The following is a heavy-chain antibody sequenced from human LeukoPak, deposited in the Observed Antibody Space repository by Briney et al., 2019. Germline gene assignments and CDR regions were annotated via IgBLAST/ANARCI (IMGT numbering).Heavy chain of an antibody. J-gene: IGHJ6*02. CDR2: ISSSSSYI. Sequence: PGGSLRLSCAASGFTFLRHGMTWFRQAPGKGLEWVSSISSSSSYIYYADSVKGRFTISRDNAKNSLYLQMNSLRAEDMAVYYCARDGLCGGDCYSGDYYYYGMDVWGQGTTVTVSS. CDR3: ARDGLCGGDCYSGDYYYYGMDV. D-gene: IGHD2-21*02. CDR1: GFTFLRHG. V-gene: IGHV3-21*01.